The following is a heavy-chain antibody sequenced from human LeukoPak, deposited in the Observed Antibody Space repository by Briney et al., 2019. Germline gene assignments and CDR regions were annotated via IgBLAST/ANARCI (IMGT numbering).Heavy chain of an antibody. Sequence: ASVKVSCKASGYTFSSYGISWVRQAPGQGLEWMGWISAYNGNTNYAQKLQGRVTMTTDTSTTTAYMELRSLRSDDTAVYYCAKVAGSTPWFDYWGQGTLVTVSS. J-gene: IGHJ4*02. D-gene: IGHD6-19*01. CDR2: ISAYNGNT. CDR3: AKVAGSTPWFDY. CDR1: GYTFSSYG. V-gene: IGHV1-18*01.